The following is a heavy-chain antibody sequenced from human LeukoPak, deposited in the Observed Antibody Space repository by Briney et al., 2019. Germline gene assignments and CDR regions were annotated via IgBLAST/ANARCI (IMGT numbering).Heavy chain of an antibody. V-gene: IGHV1-2*02. CDR2: INPNSGGT. D-gene: IGHD1-26*01. CDR1: GYTFTGYY. CDR3: ARAPPIGGSYLRRVYYFDY. J-gene: IGHJ4*02. Sequence: ASVKVSCKASGYTFTGYYMHWVRQAPGQGLEWMGWINPNSGGTNYAQKSQGRVTMTRDTSISTAYMELSRLRSEDTAVYYCARAPPIGGSYLRRVYYFDYWGQGTLVTVSS.